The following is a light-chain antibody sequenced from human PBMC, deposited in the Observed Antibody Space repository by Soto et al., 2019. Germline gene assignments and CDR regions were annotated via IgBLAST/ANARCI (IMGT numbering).Light chain of an antibody. CDR3: TAWDNSLRAVV. CDR1: RSNIGSST. Sequence: QPVLTQPPSTSGTPGHRVTISCSGTRSNIGSSTVNWYQQLPGTAPKLLIYGDDQRPSGVPDRFSGSKSGTSVFLAISGLQSEDEADYYCTAWDNSLRAVVFGGGTKLTVL. J-gene: IGLJ2*01. CDR2: GDD. V-gene: IGLV1-44*01.